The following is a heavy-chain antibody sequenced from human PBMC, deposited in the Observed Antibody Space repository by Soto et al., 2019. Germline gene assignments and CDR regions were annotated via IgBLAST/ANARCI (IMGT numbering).Heavy chain of an antibody. D-gene: IGHD4-4*01. J-gene: IGHJ2*01. CDR1: GGSVISHY. CDR2: IYYSGSP. CDR3: AGGRDDYNGWYFDL. Sequence: PSQTLSPTCTVSGGSVISHYCSWIRQPPGKGLEWIGYIYYSGSPNYRPSLESRVTISEDTSKNQFSLKLSSVTAADTAIYYCAGGRDDYNGWYFDLWGRGTLVTVSS. V-gene: IGHV4-59*02.